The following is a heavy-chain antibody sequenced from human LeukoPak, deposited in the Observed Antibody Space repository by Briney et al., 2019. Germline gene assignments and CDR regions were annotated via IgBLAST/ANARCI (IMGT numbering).Heavy chain of an antibody. V-gene: IGHV1-2*06. J-gene: IGHJ4*02. Sequence: ASVKVSCKASGYTFTGYYMHWVRQAPGQGLEWMGRINPNSGGTNYAQKFQGRVTMTRDTSISTAYMELSRLRSDDTAVYYCARQYYDSSGYYYGDHSDYWGQGTLVTVSS. D-gene: IGHD3-22*01. CDR1: GYTFTGYY. CDR3: ARQYYDSSGYYYGDHSDY. CDR2: INPNSGGT.